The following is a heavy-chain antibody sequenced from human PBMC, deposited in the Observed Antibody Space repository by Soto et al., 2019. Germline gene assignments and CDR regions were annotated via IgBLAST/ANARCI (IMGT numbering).Heavy chain of an antibody. V-gene: IGHV3-23*01. CDR2: ISGSGGST. D-gene: IGHD3-9*01. Sequence: GGSLRLSCAASGFTFSSYAMSWVRQAPGKGLEWVSAISGSGGSTYYADSVKGRFTISRDNSKNTLYLQMNSLRAEDTAVYYCARTDYDILTAGIDYWGQGTLVTVSS. CDR1: GFTFSSYA. CDR3: ARTDYDILTAGIDY. J-gene: IGHJ4*02.